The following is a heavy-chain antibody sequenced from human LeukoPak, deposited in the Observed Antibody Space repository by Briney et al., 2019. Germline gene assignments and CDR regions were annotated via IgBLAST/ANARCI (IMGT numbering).Heavy chain of an antibody. J-gene: IGHJ4*02. CDR3: ARVMFRAYSSGYYFFDY. CDR2: INHSGST. V-gene: IGHV4-34*01. D-gene: IGHD3-22*01. CDR1: GGSFSGYY. Sequence: PSETLSLTCPVYGGSFSGYYWSWIRQPPGKGLEWIGEINHSGSTNYNPSLKSRVTISVDTSKNQFSLKLSSVTAADTALYYCARVMFRAYSSGYYFFDYWGQGTLVTASS.